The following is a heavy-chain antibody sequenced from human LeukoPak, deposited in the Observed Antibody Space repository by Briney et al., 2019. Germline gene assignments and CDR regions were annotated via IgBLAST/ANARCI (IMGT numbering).Heavy chain of an antibody. CDR3: TAHRDYYDSSGLGAFDI. CDR2: FRSKTYGGTT. J-gene: IGHJ3*02. Sequence: GGTLRLSCAASGFTFSSCGMNWVRQAPGKGLEWVGFFRSKTYGGTTEYAASVKGRFSISRDDSKSIAYLQMNSLKIEDTAVYYCTAHRDYYDSSGLGAFDIWGQGTIVTVSS. CDR1: GFTFSSCG. V-gene: IGHV3-49*04. D-gene: IGHD3-22*01.